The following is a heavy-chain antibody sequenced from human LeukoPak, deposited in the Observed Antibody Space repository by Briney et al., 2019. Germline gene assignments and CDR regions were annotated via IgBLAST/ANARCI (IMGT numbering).Heavy chain of an antibody. J-gene: IGHJ4*02. Sequence: PGGCLRLYCAASVFTFSSYSMTWVRQALWKGLEWVSAISGSGGSTYYADSVKGRFTISRDNSKNTLYLQMNSLRAEDTAVYYCANLDLYAPIAFDYWGQGTLVTVSS. CDR1: VFTFSSYS. V-gene: IGHV3-23*01. CDR3: ANLDLYAPIAFDY. D-gene: IGHD2-2*02. CDR2: ISGSGGST.